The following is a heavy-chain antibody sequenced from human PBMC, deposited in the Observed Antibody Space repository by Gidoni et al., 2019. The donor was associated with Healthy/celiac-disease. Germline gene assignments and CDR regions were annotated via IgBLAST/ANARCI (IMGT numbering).Heavy chain of an antibody. CDR2: INHSGST. V-gene: IGHV4-34*01. D-gene: IGHD1-26*01. Sequence: QVQLQQWGAGLLKPSETLSLTCAVYGGSFSGYYWSWIRQPPGKGLEWIGEINHSGSTNYNPSLKSRVTISVDTSKNQFSLKLSSVTAADTAVYYCARGRGGSYYGFYYYYGMDVWGQGTTVTVSS. CDR1: GGSFSGYY. CDR3: ARGRGGSYYGFYYYYGMDV. J-gene: IGHJ6*02.